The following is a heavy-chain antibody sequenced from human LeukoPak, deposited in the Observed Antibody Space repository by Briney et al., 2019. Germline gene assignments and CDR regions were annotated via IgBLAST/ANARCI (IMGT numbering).Heavy chain of an antibody. CDR3: VTTVTTLYYFDY. J-gene: IGHJ4*02. CDR1: GLNFSSRW. V-gene: IGHV3-23*01. Sequence: PGGSLRLSCAASGLNFSSRWMNWVRQAPGQGLEWVSAISGSGGSTYYADSVKGRFTISRDNSKNTLYLQMNSLRAEDTAVYYCVTTVTTLYYFDYWGQGTLVTVSS. CDR2: ISGSGGST. D-gene: IGHD4-17*01.